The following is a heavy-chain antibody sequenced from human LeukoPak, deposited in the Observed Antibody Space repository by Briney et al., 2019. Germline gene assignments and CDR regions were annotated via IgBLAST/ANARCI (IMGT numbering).Heavy chain of an antibody. Sequence: GGSLRLSCAASGFTFNSYGMHWVRQAPGKGLEWVSYIGTSDSSTYYADSVKGRFTISRDNAKNSLYLQMNSLRAEDTAVYYCARYGDSSVYYSADAFDIWGQGTMVTVSS. D-gene: IGHD3-22*01. V-gene: IGHV3-48*04. CDR1: GFTFNSYG. CDR2: IGTSDSST. CDR3: ARYGDSSVYYSADAFDI. J-gene: IGHJ3*02.